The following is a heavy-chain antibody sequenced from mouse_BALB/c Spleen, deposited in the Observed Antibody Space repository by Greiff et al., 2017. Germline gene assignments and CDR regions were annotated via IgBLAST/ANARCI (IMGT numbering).Heavy chain of an antibody. Sequence: VTLKECGPELVKPGASVKISCKASGYSFTGYFMNWVKQSHGKSLEWIGRINPYNGDTFYNQKFKGKATLTVDKSSSTAHMELLSLTSEDSAVYYCGRGYYYGSSSYAMDYWGQGTSVTVSS. D-gene: IGHD1-1*01. CDR2: INPYNGDT. J-gene: IGHJ4*01. V-gene: IGHV1-37*01. CDR1: GYSFTGYF. CDR3: GRGYYYGSSSYAMDY.